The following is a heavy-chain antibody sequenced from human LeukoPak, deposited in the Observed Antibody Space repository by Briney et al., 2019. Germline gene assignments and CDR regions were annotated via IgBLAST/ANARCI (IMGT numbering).Heavy chain of an antibody. CDR3: AKDEADIVVVPAAMAPYSLDY. CDR1: GFTFSSYG. CDR2: IRYAGSNK. D-gene: IGHD2-2*01. Sequence: GGSLRLSCAASGFTFSSYGMHSVRQAPGQGLEWVAFIRYAGSNKYYADSVKGRFTISRDNSKNTLYLQMNSLRAEDTAVYYCAKDEADIVVVPAAMAPYSLDYWGQGTLVTVSS. V-gene: IGHV3-30*02. J-gene: IGHJ4*02.